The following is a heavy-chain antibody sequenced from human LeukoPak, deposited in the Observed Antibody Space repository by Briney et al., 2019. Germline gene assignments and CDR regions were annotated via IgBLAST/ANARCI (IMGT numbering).Heavy chain of an antibody. D-gene: IGHD3-22*01. Sequence: GASVKVSCKASGYTFTSYGISWVRQAPGQGLEWMGWISAYNGNTNYAQKLQGRVTMTTDTSTSTAYMELRSLRSDDTAVYYCARDPPRGGYYDSSGYSLFDYWGQGTLVTVSS. CDR2: ISAYNGNT. CDR1: GYTFTSYG. V-gene: IGHV1-18*01. J-gene: IGHJ4*02. CDR3: ARDPPRGGYYDSSGYSLFDY.